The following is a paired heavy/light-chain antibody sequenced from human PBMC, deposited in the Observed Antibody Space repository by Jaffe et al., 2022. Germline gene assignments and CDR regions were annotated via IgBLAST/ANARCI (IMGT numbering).Heavy chain of an antibody. J-gene: IGHJ4*01. CDR2: IYYSGSI. CDR1: GGSVSSDKYY. D-gene: IGHD1-7*01. Sequence: QVPLQESGPGLVKPSETLSLTCTVSGGSVSSDKYYWTWIRQPPGKGLEWIGYIYYSGSIYYKASLESRVTISLDTSKNQFSLKLTSVTAADTAVYYCARAVYDWNSYYYFDYWGHGTLVTVSS. V-gene: IGHV4-61*01. CDR3: ARAVYDWNSYYYFDY.
Light chain of an antibody. Sequence: DIVMTQSPDSLAVSLGERATINCKSSQNILYSSNLQNYLAWYQQRPGQPPKLLIYWASTRQSGVPDRFSGSGSGTDFTLTITSVQAEDVAVYFCQQYYGSPSFGQGTKLEI. J-gene: IGKJ2*01. V-gene: IGKV4-1*01. CDR2: WAS. CDR3: QQYYGSPS. CDR1: QNILYSSNLQNY.